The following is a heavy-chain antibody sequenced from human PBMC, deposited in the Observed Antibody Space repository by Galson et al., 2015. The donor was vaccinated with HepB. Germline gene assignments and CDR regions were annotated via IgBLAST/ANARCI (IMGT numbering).Heavy chain of an antibody. CDR2: ITWNGGST. J-gene: IGHJ4*02. V-gene: IGHV3-43*01. CDR3: TKDNSSGWSGGYFDY. CDR1: GFSFDGST. Sequence: SLRLSCAASGFSFDGSTMHWVRHAPGQGLEWVPLITWNGGSTLYADSVKGRFTISRDNSKTALYLQMNSLGTEDSALYYCTKDNSSGWSGGYFDYWGQGTLVTVSS. D-gene: IGHD6-19*01.